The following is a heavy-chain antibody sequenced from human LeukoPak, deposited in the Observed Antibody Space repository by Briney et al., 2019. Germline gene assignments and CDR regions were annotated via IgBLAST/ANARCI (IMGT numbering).Heavy chain of an antibody. CDR3: ARDLYRGIGWFDP. CDR2: VYHSGST. V-gene: IGHV4-4*02. CDR1: GGSISSSNW. J-gene: IGHJ5*02. D-gene: IGHD3-16*02. Sequence: SETLSLTCAVSGGSISSSNWWSWVRQPPGKGLEWIGEVYHSGSTNYDPSLKSRVTISVDKSKNQFSLKLSSVTAADTAVYYCARDLYRGIGWFDPWGQGTPVTVSS.